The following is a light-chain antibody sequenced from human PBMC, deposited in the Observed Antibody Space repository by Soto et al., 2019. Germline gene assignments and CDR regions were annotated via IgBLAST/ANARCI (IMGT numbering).Light chain of an antibody. V-gene: IGLV7-46*01. CDR1: TGAVTSGHY. CDR3: LLTYSGARV. CDR2: DTN. Sequence: QAVVTQEPSLTVSPGGTVTLTCGSSTGAVTSGHYPYWFQQKPGQAPRTLIYDTNNEHSWTPARFSGSLLGGKAALTLSGAQPDDEADYYCLLTYSGARVFGGGTKLTVL. J-gene: IGLJ3*02.